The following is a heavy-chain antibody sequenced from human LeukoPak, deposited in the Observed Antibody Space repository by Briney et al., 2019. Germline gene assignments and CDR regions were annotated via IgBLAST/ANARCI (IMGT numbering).Heavy chain of an antibody. V-gene: IGHV3-48*01. CDR3: AKDQGYSYGYSDAFDI. Sequence: GGSLRLSCAASGFTFSTYTMNWVRQAPGEGLEWISYISSGSSTMYYADSVKGRFTISRDNARNSLYLQMNSLRAEDTAVYYCAKDQGYSYGYSDAFDIWGQGTMVTVSS. D-gene: IGHD5-18*01. J-gene: IGHJ3*02. CDR2: ISSGSSTM. CDR1: GFTFSTYT.